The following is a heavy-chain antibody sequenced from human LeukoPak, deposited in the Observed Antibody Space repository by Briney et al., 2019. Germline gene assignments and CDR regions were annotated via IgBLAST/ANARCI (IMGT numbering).Heavy chain of an antibody. Sequence: GGSLRLSCAASGFTFSSYEMNWVRQAPGKGLEWVSYISSSGSTIYYADSVKGRFTISRDNAKNSLYLQMNSLRAEDTAVYYCASLWSSSWYPIFDYWGQGTLVTVSS. D-gene: IGHD6-13*01. CDR3: ASLWSSSWYPIFDY. V-gene: IGHV3-48*03. J-gene: IGHJ4*02. CDR1: GFTFSSYE. CDR2: ISSSGSTI.